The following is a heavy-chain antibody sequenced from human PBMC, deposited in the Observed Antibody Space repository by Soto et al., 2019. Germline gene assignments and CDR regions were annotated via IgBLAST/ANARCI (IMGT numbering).Heavy chain of an antibody. Sequence: QVQLVQSGAEAKKPGASVRISCKASGYIFAKNYMYWVRQAHGQGPEWMGLINPSDGSSIDAQKFQGRLTITSDTSTGTVYMDLSGLRPEDTAVYFCARGQTIAAALSMEVWGQGTTVIVSS. D-gene: IGHD6-13*01. J-gene: IGHJ6*02. V-gene: IGHV1-46*01. CDR3: ARGQTIAAALSMEV. CDR1: GYIFAKNY. CDR2: INPSDGSS.